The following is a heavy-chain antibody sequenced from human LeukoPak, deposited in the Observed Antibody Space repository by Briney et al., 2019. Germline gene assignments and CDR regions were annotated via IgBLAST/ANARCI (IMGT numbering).Heavy chain of an antibody. CDR1: GYTFTSYG. CDR2: ISAYNGNT. Sequence: ASVKVSCKASGYTFTSYGISWVRQAPGQGLEWMGWISAYNGNTNYAQKLQGRVTMTTDTSTSTAYMELRSLRSDDTAVYYCARDEYYYDSSGYHDAFDTWGQGTMVTVSS. CDR3: ARDEYYYDSSGYHDAFDT. V-gene: IGHV1-18*01. D-gene: IGHD3-22*01. J-gene: IGHJ3*02.